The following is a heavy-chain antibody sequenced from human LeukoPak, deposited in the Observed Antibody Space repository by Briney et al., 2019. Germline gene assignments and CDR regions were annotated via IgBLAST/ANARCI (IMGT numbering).Heavy chain of an antibody. Sequence: GGSLRLSCAASGFTFSDYYMSWIRQAPGKGLEWVSSISSSSSYIYYADSVKGRFTISRDNAKNSLYLQMNSLRAEDTAVYYCARNSGWEGDAFDIWGQGTMVTVSS. D-gene: IGHD6-19*01. CDR1: GFTFSDYY. CDR3: ARNSGWEGDAFDI. V-gene: IGHV3-11*06. CDR2: ISSSSSYI. J-gene: IGHJ3*02.